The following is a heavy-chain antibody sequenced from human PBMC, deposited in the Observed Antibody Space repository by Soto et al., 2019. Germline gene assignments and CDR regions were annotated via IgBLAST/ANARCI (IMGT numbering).Heavy chain of an antibody. V-gene: IGHV3-30*18. Sequence: GGSLRLSCAASGFTFSSYGMHWVRQAPGKGLEWVAVISYDGSNKYYTDSVKGRFTISRDNSTNMLYLQMNSLRAEDTAVYYCAKGGGPRGYYGMDVWGQGTSVTVSS. CDR2: ISYDGSNK. CDR1: GFTFSSYG. J-gene: IGHJ6*02. D-gene: IGHD2-15*01. CDR3: AKGGGPRGYYGMDV.